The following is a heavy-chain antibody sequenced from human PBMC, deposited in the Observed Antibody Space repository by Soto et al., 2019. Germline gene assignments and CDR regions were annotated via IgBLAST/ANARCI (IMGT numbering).Heavy chain of an antibody. J-gene: IGHJ5*02. D-gene: IGHD6-19*01. CDR2: IWYDGSNK. V-gene: IGHV3-33*01. Sequence: GGSLRLSCAASGFTFSSYGMHWVRQAPGKGLEWVAVIWYDGSNKYYADSVKGRFTISRDNSKNTLYLQMNSLRAEDTAVYYCARDGGTGSRAVAGTNNWFDPWGQGTLVTVSS. CDR1: GFTFSSYG. CDR3: ARDGGTGSRAVAGTNNWFDP.